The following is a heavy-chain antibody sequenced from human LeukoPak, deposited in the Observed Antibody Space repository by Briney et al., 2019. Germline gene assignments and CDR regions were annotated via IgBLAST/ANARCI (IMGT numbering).Heavy chain of an antibody. CDR2: ISGSGGST. J-gene: IGHJ6*03. CDR1: GFTFSSYA. D-gene: IGHD3-3*01. Sequence: GGSLRLSCAASGFTFSSYAMSWVRQAPGKGLEWVSAISGSGGSTYYADSVKGRFTISRDNAKNTLYLQMNSLRAEDTAVYYCARDGRVVQWDYYYYMDVWGKGTTVTVSS. V-gene: IGHV3-23*01. CDR3: ARDGRVVQWDYYYYMDV.